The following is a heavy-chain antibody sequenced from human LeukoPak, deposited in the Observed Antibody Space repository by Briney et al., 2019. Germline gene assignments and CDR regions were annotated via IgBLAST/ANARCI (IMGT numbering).Heavy chain of an antibody. CDR3: ARMYCSSTSCYGNFDY. D-gene: IGHD2-2*01. J-gene: IGHJ4*02. CDR2: ISYDGSNK. V-gene: IGHV3-30*03. Sequence: GGSLRLSCAASGFTFSSYGMHWVRQAPGKGLEWVAVISYDGSNKYYADSVKGRFTISRDNSKNTLYLQMNSLRAEDTAVYYCARMYCSSTSCYGNFDYWGQGTLVTVSS. CDR1: GFTFSSYG.